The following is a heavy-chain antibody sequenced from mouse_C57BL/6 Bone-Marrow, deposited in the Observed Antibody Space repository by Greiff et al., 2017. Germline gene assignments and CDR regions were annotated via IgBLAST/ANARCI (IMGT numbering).Heavy chain of an antibody. V-gene: IGHV1-5*01. CDR3: TWLLQYFDY. J-gene: IGHJ2*01. Sequence: EVQLQPSGTVLARPGASVKMSCKTSGYTFTSYWMHWVKPRPGQGLEWIGAIYPGNSDTSYNQKFKGKAKRTAVTSASTAYMELSSLTNEDSAVYYCTWLLQYFDYWGQGTTLTVSS. CDR2: IYPGNSDT. D-gene: IGHD2-3*01. CDR1: GYTFTSYW.